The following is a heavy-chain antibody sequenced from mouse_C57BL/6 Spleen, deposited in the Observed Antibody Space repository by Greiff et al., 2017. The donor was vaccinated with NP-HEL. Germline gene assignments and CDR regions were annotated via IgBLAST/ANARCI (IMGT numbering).Heavy chain of an antibody. D-gene: IGHD2-3*01. J-gene: IGHJ3*01. CDR2: IDPEDGDT. Sequence: VQLQQSGAELVRPGASVKLSCTASGFNIKDYYMHWVKQRPEQGLEWIGRIDPEDGDTEYAPKFQGKATMTADTSSNPAYLQLSSLTSEDTAVYYCTTVYDRAWFAYWGQGTLVTVSA. CDR1: GFNIKDYY. V-gene: IGHV14-1*01. CDR3: TTVYDRAWFAY.